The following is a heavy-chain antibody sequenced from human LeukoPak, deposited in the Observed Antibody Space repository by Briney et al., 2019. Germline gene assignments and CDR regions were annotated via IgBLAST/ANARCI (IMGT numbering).Heavy chain of an antibody. V-gene: IGHV6-1*01. CDR3: ARSHYYGMDV. CDR2: TLYRSKWYN. CDR1: GDIVSSNSAS. Sequence: SQTLSLTCAISGDIVSSNSASWNWIRQSPSRGLEWLGKTLYRSKWYNDYAASVKSRITINPDTSKNQFSLQLNSVTPEDTAVYYCARSHYYGMDVWGQGTTVTVAS. J-gene: IGHJ6*02.